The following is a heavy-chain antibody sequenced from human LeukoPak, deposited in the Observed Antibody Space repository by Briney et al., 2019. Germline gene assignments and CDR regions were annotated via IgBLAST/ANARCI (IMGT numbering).Heavy chain of an antibody. J-gene: IGHJ4*02. CDR1: GYTFTGYY. Sequence: ASVTVSCKASGYTFTGYYMHWVRQAPGQGLEWMGWINPNSGGTNYAQKFQGRVTMTRDTSISTAYMELSRLRSDDTAVYYCARDYGYGDYTGYFDYWGQGTLVTVSS. D-gene: IGHD4-17*01. CDR2: INPNSGGT. V-gene: IGHV1-2*02. CDR3: ARDYGYGDYTGYFDY.